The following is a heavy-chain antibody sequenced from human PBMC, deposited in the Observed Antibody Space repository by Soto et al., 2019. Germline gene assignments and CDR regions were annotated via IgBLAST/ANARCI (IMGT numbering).Heavy chain of an antibody. D-gene: IGHD3-10*01. CDR1: GFTFDDYA. J-gene: IGHJ3*02. V-gene: IGHV3-9*01. CDR3: LKGSLVRGDAFDI. CDR2: VSWNSGSI. Sequence: EVQLVESGGGLIQPGRSLRLSCAASGFTFDDYAMQLVRQAPGKGLEWVSGVSWNSGSIGFSDSVKGRSTISRDNARNLLYMQIYSLSAVDTVFYYCLKGSLVRGDAFDICGRGTMVTV.